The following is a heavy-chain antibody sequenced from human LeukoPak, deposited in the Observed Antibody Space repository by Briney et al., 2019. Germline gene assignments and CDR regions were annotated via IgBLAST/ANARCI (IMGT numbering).Heavy chain of an antibody. J-gene: IGHJ4*02. CDR3: ARDGRCGGDCYAS. CDR1: GFSFSSYT. Sequence: GGSLRLSCATSGFSFSSYTMNWVRQAPGKGLEWVSIISSSSSYIYYADSVKGRFTISRDNAKNALYLQMNSLRVEDTAVYYCARDGRCGGDCYASWGQGTLVTVSS. V-gene: IGHV3-21*01. D-gene: IGHD2-21*02. CDR2: ISSSSSYI.